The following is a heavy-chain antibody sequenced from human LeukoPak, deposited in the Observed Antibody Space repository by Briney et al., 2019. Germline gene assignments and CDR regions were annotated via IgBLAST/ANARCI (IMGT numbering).Heavy chain of an antibody. V-gene: IGHV3-23*01. J-gene: IGHJ4*02. D-gene: IGHD2-21*02. CDR1: GFTFSSYD. Sequence: GGSLRLSCAASGFTFSSYDMSWVRQAPGKGLEWVSAISGSGGSTYYADSVKGRFTISRDNSKNTLYLLMNSLSAEDTAVYYCAKDQGGGDYYFDYWGQGTLVTVSS. CDR3: AKDQGGGDYYFDY. CDR2: ISGSGGST.